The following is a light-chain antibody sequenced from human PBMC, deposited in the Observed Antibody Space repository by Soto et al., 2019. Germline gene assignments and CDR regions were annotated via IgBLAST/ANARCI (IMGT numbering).Light chain of an antibody. J-gene: IGKJ5*01. CDR1: QDIAKN. V-gene: IGKV1-33*01. CDR2: DAS. CDR3: QQYDNLLPIT. Sequence: IQMTQSPSSLSASVGDRVTITCQASQDIAKNLNWYQQKPGKAPKLLMYDASSLQTGVPSRFSGSGSATHFTFTISSLQSEDIATYYCQQYDNLLPITFGQGTRLEIK.